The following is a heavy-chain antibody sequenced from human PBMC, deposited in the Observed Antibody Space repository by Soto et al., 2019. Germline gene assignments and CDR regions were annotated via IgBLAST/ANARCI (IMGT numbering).Heavy chain of an antibody. CDR1: GFTFTSYA. CDR2: VSNGGST. V-gene: IGHV3-23*01. D-gene: IGHD2-15*01. Sequence: EVQLLESGGGLVQPEGSLRLSCAASGFTFTSYAMGWVRQAPGKGLEWVSVVSNGGSTYYADSVTGRFTVSRDNSKNTLSLQMNSLRAEDTAVYYCAKRRGAGGHFDYWGQGALVTVSS. J-gene: IGHJ4*02. CDR3: AKRRGAGGHFDY.